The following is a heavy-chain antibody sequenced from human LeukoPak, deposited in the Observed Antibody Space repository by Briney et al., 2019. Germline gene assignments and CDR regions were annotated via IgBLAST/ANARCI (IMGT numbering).Heavy chain of an antibody. CDR1: RGSFSGYY. CDR3: ARHIPPKVAASNG. D-gene: IGHD2-15*01. Sequence: SETLSLTCAVYRGSFSGYYWSWIRQPPGKGLEWIGEINHSGSTNYNPSLKSRVTISVDTSKNQFSLKLSSVTAADTAVYYCARHIPPKVAASNGWGQGTLVTVSS. J-gene: IGHJ4*02. CDR2: INHSGST. V-gene: IGHV4-34*01.